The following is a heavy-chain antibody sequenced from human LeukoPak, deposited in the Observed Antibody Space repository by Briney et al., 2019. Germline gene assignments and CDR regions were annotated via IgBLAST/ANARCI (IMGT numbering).Heavy chain of an antibody. CDR3: ARSPLRGYSGYYYHMDV. Sequence: PGGSLRLSCAASGFIDSSNYMSWVRQAPGKGLEWVSRIYSGGNTFYADSVKGRFTISRDNSKKMLYLQMNSLRAEDTAVYYCARSPLRGYSGYYYHMDVWGKGTMVTVSS. CDR1: GFIDSSNY. V-gene: IGHV3-53*01. CDR2: IYSGGNT. D-gene: IGHD5-12*01. J-gene: IGHJ6*03.